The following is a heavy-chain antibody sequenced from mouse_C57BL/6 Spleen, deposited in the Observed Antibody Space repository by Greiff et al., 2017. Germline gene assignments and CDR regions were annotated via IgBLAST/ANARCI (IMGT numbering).Heavy chain of an antibody. V-gene: IGHV1-61*01. CDR3: ARGVTGGGNY. CDR2: IYPSDSET. CDR1: GYTFTSYW. Sequence: QVQLQQPGAELVRPGSSVTLSCKASGYTFTSYWMDWVKQRPGQGLEWIGNIYPSDSETHYNQKFKDKATLTVVKSSSTAYMQLSSLTSEDSAVYYCARGVTGGGNYWGQGTTLTVSS. J-gene: IGHJ2*01. D-gene: IGHD4-1*01.